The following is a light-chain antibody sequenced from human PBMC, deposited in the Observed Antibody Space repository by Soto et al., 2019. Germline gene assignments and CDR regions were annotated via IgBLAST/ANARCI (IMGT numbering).Light chain of an antibody. CDR2: KDS. CDR1: ALPKQY. Sequence: SYELTQPPSVSVSPGQTARITCSVDALPKQYAYWYQQKPGQAPVLVIYKDSERPSGIPERFSGSSSGTTVTLTISGVQAEDEADYYCQSADSSGTFYVFGTGTKVTLL. J-gene: IGLJ1*01. CDR3: QSADSSGTFYV. V-gene: IGLV3-25*02.